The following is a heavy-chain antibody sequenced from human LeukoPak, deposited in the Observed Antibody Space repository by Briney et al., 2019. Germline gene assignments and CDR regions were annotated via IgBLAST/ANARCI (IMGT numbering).Heavy chain of an antibody. CDR3: ARDYGAYYDILTGHSGAFDI. V-gene: IGHV1-69*13. D-gene: IGHD3-9*01. CDR1: GGTFSSYA. Sequence: SAVPVSCMASGGTFSSYANSWVRRAPGQGLEWMGGIIPIFGTANYAQKFQGRVTITADESTSTAYMELSSLRSEDTAVYYCARDYGAYYDILTGHSGAFDIWGQGTMVTVSS. CDR2: IIPIFGTA. J-gene: IGHJ3*02.